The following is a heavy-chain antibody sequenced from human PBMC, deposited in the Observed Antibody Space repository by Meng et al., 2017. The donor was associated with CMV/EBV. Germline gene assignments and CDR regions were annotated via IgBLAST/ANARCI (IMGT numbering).Heavy chain of an antibody. V-gene: IGHV1-2*02. CDR2: INPNSGGT. J-gene: IGHJ4*02. CDR1: FTGYY. Sequence: FTGYYMHWVRQAPGQGLEWMGWINPNSGGTNYAQKFQGRVTMTRDTSISTAYMELSRLRSDDTAVYYCARAPPDIVVVVAAHPDGDYWGQGTLVTVSS. D-gene: IGHD2-15*01. CDR3: ARAPPDIVVVVAAHPDGDY.